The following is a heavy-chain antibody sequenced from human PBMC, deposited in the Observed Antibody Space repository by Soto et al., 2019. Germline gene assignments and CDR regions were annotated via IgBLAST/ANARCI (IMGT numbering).Heavy chain of an antibody. CDR2: ISYDGSNK. V-gene: IGHV3-30*18. CDR3: AKDSSEQLASSDY. CDR1: GFTFSSYG. D-gene: IGHD6-13*01. Sequence: ESGGGVVQPGRSLRLSCAASGFTFSSYGMHWVRQAPGKGLEWVAVISYDGSNKYYADSVKGRFTISRDNSKNTLYLQMNSLRAEDTAVYYCAKDSSEQLASSDYWGQGTLVTVSS. J-gene: IGHJ4*02.